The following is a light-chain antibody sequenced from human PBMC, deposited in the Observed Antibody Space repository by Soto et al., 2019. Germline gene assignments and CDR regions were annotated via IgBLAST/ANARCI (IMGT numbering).Light chain of an antibody. CDR2: DVS. V-gene: IGLV2-14*01. CDR3: SSYTSSRTVI. J-gene: IGLJ2*01. Sequence: QSALTQPASVSGSPGQSITISCTGASGDVGAYNYVSWYQQHPGKAPKLMIYDVSDRPSGVPNRFSGSKSGNTASLTISGLQPEDEADYYCSSYTSSRTVIFGGGTKLTVL. CDR1: SGDVGAYNY.